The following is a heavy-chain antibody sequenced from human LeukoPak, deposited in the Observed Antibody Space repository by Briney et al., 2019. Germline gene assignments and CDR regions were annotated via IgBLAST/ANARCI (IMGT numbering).Heavy chain of an antibody. J-gene: IGHJ6*03. D-gene: IGHD3-9*01. CDR1: GFTFSSYA. Sequence: PGGSLRLSCAASGFTFSSYAMHWVRQAPGTGLEYVSAISSNGDSTYYANSLKGRFTTSRDNSKSTLYLQMGSLRAEDMAVYYCARGRYFHYYMDVWGKGTTVTVSS. V-gene: IGHV3-64*01. CDR2: ISSNGDST. CDR3: ARGRYFHYYMDV.